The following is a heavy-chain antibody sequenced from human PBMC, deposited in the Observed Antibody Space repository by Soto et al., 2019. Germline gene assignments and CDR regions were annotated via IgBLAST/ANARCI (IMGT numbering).Heavy chain of an antibody. Sequence: QVQLVQSGAEVRMPGSSVKVSSKASGGTFSTYPINWVRQAPGQGLEWMGGIIPLFGTTNYAQKFKGRVTITADESTSTAYMELSSLRAEDAAVHYCARGATHGSSWYFWFDPWGQATLVTVSS. CDR2: IIPLFGTT. CDR1: GGTFSTYP. V-gene: IGHV1-69*01. J-gene: IGHJ5*02. D-gene: IGHD6-13*01. CDR3: ARGATHGSSWYFWFDP.